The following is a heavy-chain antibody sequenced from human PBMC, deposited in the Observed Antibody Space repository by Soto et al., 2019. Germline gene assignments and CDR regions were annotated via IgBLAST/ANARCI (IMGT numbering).Heavy chain of an antibody. CDR1: GYTFTNYG. Sequence: QVQLVQSGAEVKKPGASVKVSCKASGYTFTNYGISWVRQAPGQGLEWMGWINAYNGNTKYAQKLQGRVTITTDTSTSTAYMEPRSLRSDDTAVYYCARDQAMAQFDYWGQGTLVTVSS. CDR3: ARDQAMAQFDY. CDR2: INAYNGNT. V-gene: IGHV1-18*01. J-gene: IGHJ4*02. D-gene: IGHD5-18*01.